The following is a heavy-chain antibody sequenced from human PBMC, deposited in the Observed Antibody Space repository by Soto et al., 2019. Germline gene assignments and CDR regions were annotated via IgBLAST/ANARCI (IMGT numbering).Heavy chain of an antibody. CDR1: GYTLTELS. V-gene: IGHV1-24*01. D-gene: IGHD1-7*01. CDR3: ATGITGTRDYYGMDV. Sequence: ASVKVSCKVSGYTLTELSIHWVRQTPGKGLEWMGGFDPEDGETIYAQKFQGRVTMTEDTSTDTAYMELSSLRSEDTAVYYCATGITGTRDYYGMDVWGQGTTVTVSS. J-gene: IGHJ6*02. CDR2: FDPEDGET.